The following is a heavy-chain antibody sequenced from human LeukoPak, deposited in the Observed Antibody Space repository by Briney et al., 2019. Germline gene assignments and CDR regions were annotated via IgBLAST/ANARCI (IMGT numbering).Heavy chain of an antibody. V-gene: IGHV4-39*01. Sequence: SETLSLTCTVSGGSISSSSYYWGWLRQPPGKGLEWIGSIYYSGSTYYNPSLKSRVIISVDTSKNQFSLKLSSVTAADTAVYYCARLFVHLWSGELYLFDYWGQGTLVTVSS. CDR1: GGSISSSSYY. D-gene: IGHD3-10*01. CDR2: IYYSGST. CDR3: ARLFVHLWSGELYLFDY. J-gene: IGHJ4*02.